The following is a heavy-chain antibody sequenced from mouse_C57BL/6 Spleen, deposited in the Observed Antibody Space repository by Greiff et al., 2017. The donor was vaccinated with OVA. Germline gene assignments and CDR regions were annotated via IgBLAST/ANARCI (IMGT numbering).Heavy chain of an antibody. CDR3: ARSAEYGYFDY. CDR2: IDPSDSET. D-gene: IGHD5-1*01. V-gene: IGHV1-52*01. Sequence: VQLQQPGAELVRPGSSVKLSCKASGYTFTSYWMHWVKQRPIQGLEWIGNIDPSDSETHYNQKFKDKATLTVDKSSITAYMQLSSLTSEDSSVYDCARSAEYGYFDYWGQGTTLTVSS. CDR1: GYTFTSYW. J-gene: IGHJ2*01.